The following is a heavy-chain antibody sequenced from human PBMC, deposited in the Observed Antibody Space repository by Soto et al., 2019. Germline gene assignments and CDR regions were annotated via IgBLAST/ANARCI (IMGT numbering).Heavy chain of an antibody. D-gene: IGHD4-17*01. J-gene: IGHJ4*02. V-gene: IGHV4-34*01. CDR3: ARGRTTVPSRVAARKGYYFDY. CDR2: INHSGST. CDR1: GGSFSGYY. Sequence: SETLSLTCAVYGGSFSGYYWSWIRRPPGKGLEWIGEINHSGSTNYNPSLKSRVTISVDTSKNQFSLKLSSVTAADTAVYYCARGRTTVPSRVAARKGYYFDYWGQGTLVTVSS.